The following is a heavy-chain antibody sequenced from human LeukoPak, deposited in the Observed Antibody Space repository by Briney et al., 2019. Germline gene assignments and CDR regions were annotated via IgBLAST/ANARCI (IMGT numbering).Heavy chain of an antibody. CDR3: MRGGGNSWFDY. CDR2: INPNSGDT. J-gene: IGHJ4*02. D-gene: IGHD6-13*01. Sequence: ASVKASCKASGYTFTSHYFHWVRQAPGQGLEWMGWINPNSGDTNFAQKSQGRVTMTRATSISTVYMELTSLRSDDTALYYCMRGGGNSWFDYWGQGTLVSVSS. V-gene: IGHV1-2*02. CDR1: GYTFTSHY.